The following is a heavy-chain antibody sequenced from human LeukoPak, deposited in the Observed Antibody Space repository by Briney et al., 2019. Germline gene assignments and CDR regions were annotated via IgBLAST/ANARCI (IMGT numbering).Heavy chain of an antibody. CDR2: INPNSGGT. CDR1: GYTFTGYY. D-gene: IGHD3-22*01. CDR3: AREYSGDYYDSSGSSAEYFQH. J-gene: IGHJ1*01. Sequence: ASVKVSCKASGYTFTGYYMHWVRQAPGQGLEWMGWINPNSGGTNYAQKFQGRVTMTRDTSISTAYMELSRLRSDDTAVYYCAREYSGDYYDSSGSSAEYFQHWGQGTLVTVSS. V-gene: IGHV1-2*02.